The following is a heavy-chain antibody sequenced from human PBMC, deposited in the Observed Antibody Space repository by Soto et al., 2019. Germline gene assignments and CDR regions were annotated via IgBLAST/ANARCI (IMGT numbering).Heavy chain of an antibody. D-gene: IGHD3-22*01. V-gene: IGHV1-2*02. J-gene: IGHJ4*02. Sequence: QEQLVQSGAEVKKPGASVKVSCKASGYTFSGYYIHWLRQAPGQGLEWMGWINPNSGGTNYAQKFQGRVTITADESTSTAYMELSSLRSEDTAVYYCAALHRKDYDSSGYYSPFDYWGQGTLVTVSS. CDR2: INPNSGGT. CDR1: GYTFSGYY. CDR3: AALHRKDYDSSGYYSPFDY.